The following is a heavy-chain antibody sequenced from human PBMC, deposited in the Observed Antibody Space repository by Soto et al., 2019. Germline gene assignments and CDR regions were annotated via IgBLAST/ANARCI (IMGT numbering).Heavy chain of an antibody. Sequence: QVQLVQSGAEVKKPGASVKVSCKASGYTFTSYGISWVRQAPGQGLEWMGWISAYNGNTNYAQKLQGRVTMTTDTSTRTAYMELRSLRSDHTAVYYCAGSSKSGAANNWFDPWGQGTLVTVSS. D-gene: IGHD6-13*01. CDR3: AGSSKSGAANNWFDP. CDR1: GYTFTSYG. CDR2: ISAYNGNT. J-gene: IGHJ5*02. V-gene: IGHV1-18*01.